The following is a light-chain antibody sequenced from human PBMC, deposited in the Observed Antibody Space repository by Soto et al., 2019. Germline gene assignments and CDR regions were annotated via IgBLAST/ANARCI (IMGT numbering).Light chain of an antibody. CDR1: QSVSSN. V-gene: IGKV3-15*01. CDR2: GAS. CDR3: QHYNNWPPVT. J-gene: IGKJ5*01. Sequence: EIVLTQSPGTLSLSPGERATFYCRASQSVSSNYLAWYQQKPAQAPRLLIYGASTRATGIPARFSGSGSGTEFTLTISSVQSEDFAVYYCQHYNNWPPVTFGQGTRLEIK.